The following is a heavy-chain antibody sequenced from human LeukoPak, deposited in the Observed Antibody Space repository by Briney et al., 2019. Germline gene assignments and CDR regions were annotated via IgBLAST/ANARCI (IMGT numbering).Heavy chain of an antibody. V-gene: IGHV3-48*03. CDR2: ITNSGGTI. J-gene: IGHJ6*02. D-gene: IGHD6-13*01. Sequence: GGSLRLSCAASGFTFRSYGMNWVRQAPGRGLEWISLITNSGGTIYYADSVKGRFTISRDNAKNSLHLQMNSLRAEDTAVYYCAAGYSSSWYWGGDYYYGMDVWGQGTTVTVSS. CDR1: GFTFRSYG. CDR3: AAGYSSSWYWGGDYYYGMDV.